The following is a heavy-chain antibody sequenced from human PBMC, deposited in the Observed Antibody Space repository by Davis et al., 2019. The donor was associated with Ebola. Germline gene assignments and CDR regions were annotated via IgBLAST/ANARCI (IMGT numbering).Heavy chain of an antibody. CDR1: GYSFTSYW. CDR3: ARSPERYSGSYHFFDY. J-gene: IGHJ4*02. D-gene: IGHD1-26*01. Sequence: GESLKISCKGSGYSFTSYWIGWVRQMPGKGLEWMGIIYPGDSDTRYSPSFQGQVTISADKSISTAYLQWSSLKASDTAMYYCARSPERYSGSYHFFDYWGQGTLVTVSS. V-gene: IGHV5-51*01. CDR2: IYPGDSDT.